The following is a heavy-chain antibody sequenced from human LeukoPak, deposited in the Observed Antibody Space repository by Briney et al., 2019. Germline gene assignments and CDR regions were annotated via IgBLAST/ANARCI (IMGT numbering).Heavy chain of an antibody. Sequence: KPSETLSHTCTVSGGSISSSSYYWGWIRQPPGKGLEWIGSIYYSGSTYYNPSLKSRVTISVDTSKNQFSLKLSSVTAADTAVYYCARKRGCSSTSCPIDFDYWGQGTLVTVSS. CDR1: GGSISSSSYY. D-gene: IGHD2-2*01. CDR3: ARKRGCSSTSCPIDFDY. CDR2: IYYSGST. J-gene: IGHJ4*02. V-gene: IGHV4-39*01.